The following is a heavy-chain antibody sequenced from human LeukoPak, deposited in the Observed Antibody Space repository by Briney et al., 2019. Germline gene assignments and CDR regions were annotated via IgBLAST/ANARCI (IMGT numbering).Heavy chain of an antibody. V-gene: IGHV3-11*01. D-gene: IGHD1-26*01. CDR3: AREARGSGRDFDY. CDR2: IGTRSNPI. J-gene: IGHJ4*02. Sequence: GGSLRLSCAASGFSFSDFYMSGIRQAPGMGLEWISYIGTRSNPIYYADSVKGRFTISRDDAKNSLYLQMNSLRDEDTAVYFCAREARGSGRDFDYWGQGIPVTVSS. CDR1: GFSFSDFY.